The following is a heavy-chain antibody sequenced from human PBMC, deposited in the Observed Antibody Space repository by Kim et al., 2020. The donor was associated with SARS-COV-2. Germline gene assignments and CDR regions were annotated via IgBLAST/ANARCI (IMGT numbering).Heavy chain of an antibody. CDR2: IYPGDSDT. V-gene: IGHV5-51*01. CDR3: ARLRNALSAPHNWVDP. Sequence: GESLKISCKGSGYNFTSYWIAWVRQRPGKGLEWMGIIYPGDSDTTYSPSFQGQVTISVDRSTSTAYLQWTSLKASDTATYYWARLRNALSAPHNWVDPYGQGTQITVSA. J-gene: IGHJ5*02. D-gene: IGHD2-8*01. CDR1: GYNFTSYW.